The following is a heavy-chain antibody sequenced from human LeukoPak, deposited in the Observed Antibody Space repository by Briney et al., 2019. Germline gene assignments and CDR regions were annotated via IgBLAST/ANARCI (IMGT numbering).Heavy chain of an antibody. J-gene: IGHJ4*02. Sequence: SETLSLSCAVSDYSISSGYYWGWIRQPPGKGLEWIGSIYHSGSTYYNPSLKSRVTISVDTSKNQFSLKLNSVTAADTAVYYCARDRKAVAGTGYGGQGTLVTVSS. CDR2: IYHSGST. D-gene: IGHD6-19*01. CDR1: DYSISSGYY. V-gene: IGHV4-38-2*02. CDR3: ARDRKAVAGTGY.